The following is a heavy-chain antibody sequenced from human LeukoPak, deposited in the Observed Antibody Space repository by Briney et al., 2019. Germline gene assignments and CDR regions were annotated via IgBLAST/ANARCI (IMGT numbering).Heavy chain of an antibody. CDR3: ARQTGSGLFILP. D-gene: IGHD3/OR15-3a*01. J-gene: IGHJ4*02. CDR1: GDSISSSYSY. V-gene: IGHV4-39*01. Sequence: PSETLSLTCTVSGDSISSSYSYWGWIRQPPGMGLEWIGSIYYTGNTYYNASLKSQVSISIDTSKNQFSLKLTSVTAADTAVYYCARQTGSGLFILPGGQGTLVTVSS. CDR2: IYYTGNT.